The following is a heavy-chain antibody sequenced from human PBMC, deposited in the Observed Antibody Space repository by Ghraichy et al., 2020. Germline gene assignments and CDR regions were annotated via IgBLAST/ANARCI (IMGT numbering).Heavy chain of an antibody. D-gene: IGHD4-11*01. Sequence: GGSLRLSCAASGFTFSSYAMHWVRQAPGKGLEWVAVISYDGSNKYYADSVKGRFTISRDYSKNTLYLQMNSLRAEDTAVYYCARDRNVPYHSNQHIYYYYGMDVWGQGTTVTVS. CDR3: ARDRNVPYHSNQHIYYYYGMDV. CDR2: ISYDGSNK. V-gene: IGHV3-30-3*01. CDR1: GFTFSSYA. J-gene: IGHJ6*02.